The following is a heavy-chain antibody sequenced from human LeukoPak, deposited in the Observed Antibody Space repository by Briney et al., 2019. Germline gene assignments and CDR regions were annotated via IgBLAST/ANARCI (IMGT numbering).Heavy chain of an antibody. CDR1: GFTFSSYA. D-gene: IGHD2-15*01. J-gene: IGHJ4*02. V-gene: IGHV3-23*01. CDR2: ISGSGGST. Sequence: GGSLRLSCAASGFTFSSYAMSWVRQAPGKGLEWVSAISGSGGSTYYADSVKGRFTISRDNSKNTLYLQMNSLRAEDTAVYYCARHELGYCSGGTCPYYFDYWGQGTLVTVSS. CDR3: ARHELGYCSGGTCPYYFDY.